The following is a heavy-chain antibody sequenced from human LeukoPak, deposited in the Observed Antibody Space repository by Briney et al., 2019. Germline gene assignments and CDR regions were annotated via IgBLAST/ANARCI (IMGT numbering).Heavy chain of an antibody. J-gene: IGHJ4*02. V-gene: IGHV4-38-2*02. D-gene: IGHD3-10*01. CDR3: ARGGGPSRAVRGVIRY. CDR2: INHSGST. CDR1: GYSISSGYY. Sequence: PSETLSLTCSVSGYSISSGYYWGLIRQPPGKGLEWIGEINHSGSTNYNPSLKSRVTISEDTAKNQLSLKLSSVTAADTAVYYCARGGGPSRAVRGVIRYWGQGTLVTVSS.